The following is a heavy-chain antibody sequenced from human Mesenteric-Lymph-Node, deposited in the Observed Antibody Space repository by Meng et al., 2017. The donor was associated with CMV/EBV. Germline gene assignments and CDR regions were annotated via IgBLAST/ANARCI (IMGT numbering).Heavy chain of an antibody. CDR1: AFTFSSYG. Sequence: GESLKISCAASAFTFSSYGIHWVRQAPGKGLEWVAFIRFDGNNKYYADSVKGRFTISRDNSKNTVYLQMNSLRDEDTAVYYCAKGLGFLHMTGTTLQYWGQGTLVTVSS. J-gene: IGHJ4*02. V-gene: IGHV3-30*02. D-gene: IGHD1-7*01. CDR2: IRFDGNNK. CDR3: AKGLGFLHMTGTTLQY.